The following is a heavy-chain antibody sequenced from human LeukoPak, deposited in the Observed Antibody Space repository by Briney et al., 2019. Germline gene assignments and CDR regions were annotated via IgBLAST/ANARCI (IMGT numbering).Heavy chain of an antibody. CDR1: GGSISSSSYY. CDR3: ARGGIAAAGTGGWFDP. J-gene: IGHJ5*02. D-gene: IGHD6-13*01. CDR2: IYYSGST. V-gene: IGHV4-39*07. Sequence: SETLSLTCTVSGGSISSSSYYWGWIRQPPGKGLEWIGSIYYSGSTYYNPSLKSRVTISVDTSKNQFSLKLSSVTAADTAVYYCARGGIAAAGTGGWFDPWGQGTLVTVSS.